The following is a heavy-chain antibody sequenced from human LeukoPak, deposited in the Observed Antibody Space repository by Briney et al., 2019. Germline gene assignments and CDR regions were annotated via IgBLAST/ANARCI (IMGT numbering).Heavy chain of an antibody. CDR1: GLAFSAYK. CDR2: ISTDGYTT. D-gene: IGHD2-15*01. CDR3: VVGGSPGY. J-gene: IGHJ4*02. V-gene: IGHV3-74*01. Sequence: GGSLRLSCAASGLAFSAYKMHWVRQAPRKGLEWVSRISTDGYTTDYADFVQGRFTASRDSTKNTWSLEMNSLRAEDTAVYYCVVGGSPGYWGQGTLVTVSS.